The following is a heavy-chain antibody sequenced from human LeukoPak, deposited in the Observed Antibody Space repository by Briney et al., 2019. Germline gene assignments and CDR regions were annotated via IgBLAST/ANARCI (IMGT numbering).Heavy chain of an antibody. Sequence: GASVKVSCKASGGTFSSYAISWVRQAPGQGLEWMGWINPNSGGTNYAQKFQGRVTMTRDTSISTAYMELSRLRSDDTAVYYCARGVGATTSDAFDIWGQGTMVTVSS. D-gene: IGHD1-26*01. CDR3: ARGVGATTSDAFDI. CDR2: INPNSGGT. V-gene: IGHV1-2*02. CDR1: GGTFSSYA. J-gene: IGHJ3*02.